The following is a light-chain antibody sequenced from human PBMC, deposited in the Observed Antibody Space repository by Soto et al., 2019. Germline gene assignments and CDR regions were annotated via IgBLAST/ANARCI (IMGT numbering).Light chain of an antibody. CDR1: SSDFVIYFS. V-gene: IGLV2-14*01. Sequence: QSALAQPASVSGSPGQSITLLCTGTSSDFVIYFSVSWYQQHPVKAPKLMIHDVINRPSGVSCRFSGSRSGNTASLTISGLQAEDEADYYCSSFTSSSSYVFGPGTKVTVL. CDR2: DVI. CDR3: SSFTSSSSYV. J-gene: IGLJ1*01.